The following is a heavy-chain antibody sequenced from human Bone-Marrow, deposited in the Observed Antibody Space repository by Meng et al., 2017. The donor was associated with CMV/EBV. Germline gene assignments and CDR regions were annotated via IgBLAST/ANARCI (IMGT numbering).Heavy chain of an antibody. V-gene: IGHV4-34*01. D-gene: IGHD3-3*01. CDR2: INHSGST. Sequence: SETLSLTCAVYGGSFSGYYWSWIRQPPGKGLEWIGEINHSGSTNYNPSLKSRVTISVDTSKNQFSLKLSSVTAADTAVYYCARGDFWSGYYAPDYWGQGTLVTVSS. CDR1: GGSFSGYY. CDR3: ARGDFWSGYYAPDY. J-gene: IGHJ4*02.